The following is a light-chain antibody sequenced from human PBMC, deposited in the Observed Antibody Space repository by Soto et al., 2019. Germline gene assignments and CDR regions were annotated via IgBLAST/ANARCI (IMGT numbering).Light chain of an antibody. CDR3: QQYNIYPWT. CDR1: QNIINY. CDR2: TAS. J-gene: IGKJ1*01. V-gene: IGKV1-5*03. Sequence: DIQMTQSPSTLSASVGDRVTITCRASQNIINYLAWYQQKPGKAPKLLIYTASSSETGVPSRFSGSGSGTEFTLTVSSLQPDDFGTYYCQQYNIYPWTFGQGTKVEIK.